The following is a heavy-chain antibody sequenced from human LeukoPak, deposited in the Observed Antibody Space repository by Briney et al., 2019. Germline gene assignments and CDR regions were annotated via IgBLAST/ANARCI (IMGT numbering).Heavy chain of an antibody. CDR3: ARGVDYDFWSGYKYYFDY. Sequence: ASVKVSCKASGYTFTGYYMHRVRQAPGQGLEWMGWINPNSGGTNYAQKFQGRVTMTRDTSISTAYMELSRLRSDDTAVYYCARGVDYDFWSGYKYYFDYWGQGTLVTVSS. D-gene: IGHD3-3*01. CDR1: GYTFTGYY. V-gene: IGHV1-2*02. CDR2: INPNSGGT. J-gene: IGHJ4*02.